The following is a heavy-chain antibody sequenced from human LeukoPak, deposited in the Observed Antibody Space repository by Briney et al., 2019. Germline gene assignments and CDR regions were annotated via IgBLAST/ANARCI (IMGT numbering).Heavy chain of an antibody. D-gene: IGHD4-17*01. Sequence: ASVKVSCKVSGYTLTELSMHWVRQAPGKGLEWMGGFDPEDGETIYAQKFQGRVTMTEDTSTDTAYMELSSLRSEDTAVYYCATDGSMTTVTGYFDLWGCGTLVTVSS. CDR2: FDPEDGET. V-gene: IGHV1-24*01. J-gene: IGHJ2*01. CDR1: GYTLTELS. CDR3: ATDGSMTTVTGYFDL.